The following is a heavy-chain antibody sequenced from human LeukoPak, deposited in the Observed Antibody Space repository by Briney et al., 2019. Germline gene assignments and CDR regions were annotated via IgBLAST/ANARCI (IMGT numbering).Heavy chain of an antibody. Sequence: ASVKVSCKASGYTFTSYDINWVRQATGQGLEWMGWMNPNSGNTGYAQKFQGRVTMTRNTSISTAYMELRSLRSDGTAVYYCARDLITIFGVVIPGRDYWGQGTLVTVSS. CDR1: GYTFTSYD. V-gene: IGHV1-8*01. J-gene: IGHJ4*02. CDR3: ARDLITIFGVVIPGRDY. D-gene: IGHD3-3*01. CDR2: MNPNSGNT.